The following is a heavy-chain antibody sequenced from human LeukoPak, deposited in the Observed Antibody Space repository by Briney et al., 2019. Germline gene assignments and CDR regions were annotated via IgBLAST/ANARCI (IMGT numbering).Heavy chain of an antibody. CDR2: ISAYNGNT. J-gene: IGHJ4*02. D-gene: IGHD5-18*01. V-gene: IGHV1-18*01. CDR1: GYTFTSYG. Sequence: GASVKLSCKASGYTFTSYGISWVRHAPGQGLERMGWISAYNGNTNYAQKLQGRVTMTTDTSTSTAYMELRSLRSDDTAGYYCARGIQLWLPYAYFDYWGQGTLVTVSS. CDR3: ARGIQLWLPYAYFDY.